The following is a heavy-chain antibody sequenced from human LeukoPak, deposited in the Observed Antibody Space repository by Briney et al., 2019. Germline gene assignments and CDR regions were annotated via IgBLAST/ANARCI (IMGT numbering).Heavy chain of an antibody. CDR3: VRDQRGGSSGYYDS. V-gene: IGHV3-64D*06. CDR2: ITGSGGST. CDR1: GFTFSTYS. J-gene: IGHJ4*02. D-gene: IGHD3-22*01. Sequence: GGSLRLSCSASGFTFSTYSMHWVRQAPGKGLECVSAITGSGGSTYYADSVKGRFTISRDNSKNTLYLQMSSLRAVDTAVYYCVRDQRGGSSGYYDSWGQGTLVTVSS.